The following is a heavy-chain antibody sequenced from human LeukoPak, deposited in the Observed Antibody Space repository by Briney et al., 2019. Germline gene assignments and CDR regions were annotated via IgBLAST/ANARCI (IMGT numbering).Heavy chain of an antibody. D-gene: IGHD3-10*01. Sequence: ASVRVSCKASGYTFTSYDINWVRQATGQGLEWMGWMNPNSGKTGYAQSFQGRVTMTRDTSTDTAYMELNSLRSEDTAVYYCARARGYLDYWGQGTLVTVSS. CDR2: MNPNSGKT. CDR1: GYTFTSYD. CDR3: ARARGYLDY. V-gene: IGHV1-8*01. J-gene: IGHJ4*02.